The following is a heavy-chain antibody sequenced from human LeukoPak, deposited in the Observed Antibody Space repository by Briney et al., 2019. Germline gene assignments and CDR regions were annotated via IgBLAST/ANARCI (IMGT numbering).Heavy chain of an antibody. CDR1: GYTFTGYY. V-gene: IGHV1-2*02. CDR2: INPNSGGT. D-gene: IGHD4-17*01. J-gene: IGHJ4*02. Sequence: ASVKVSCKASGYTFTGYYMHWVRQAPGQGLEWMGWINPNSGGTNYAQKFQGRVTMTRDTSISTAYMELSRLRSDDTAVYYCARVDYGDYVADCWGQGTLVTVSS. CDR3: ARVDYGDYVADC.